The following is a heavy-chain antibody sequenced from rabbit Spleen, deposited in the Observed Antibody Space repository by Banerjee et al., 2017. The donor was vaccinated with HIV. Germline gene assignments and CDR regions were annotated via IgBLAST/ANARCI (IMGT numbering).Heavy chain of an antibody. CDR1: GFSFSNNYY. V-gene: IGHV1S45*01. J-gene: IGHJ4*01. Sequence: QEQLVESGGGLVKPEGSLTLTCTASGFSFSNNYYMCWVRQAPGKGLEWIACIYAGSSGSTYYASWAKGRVTISKTSSTTVTLQMTSLTASDTATYFCARDPRSDYPFDLWGPGTLATVS. CDR3: ARDPRSDYPFDL. CDR2: IYAGSSGST. D-gene: IGHD1-1*01.